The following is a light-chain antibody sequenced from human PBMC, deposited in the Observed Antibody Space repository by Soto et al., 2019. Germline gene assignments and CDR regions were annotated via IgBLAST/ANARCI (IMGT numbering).Light chain of an antibody. CDR2: AAS. CDR3: QQSYSTPPT. CDR1: QSISGY. Sequence: DIQMTQSPSSLSASVGARVPITCRASQSISGYLNWYQQKPGKAPKLLIYAASSLQSGVPSRFSGSGSGTDFTLTISSLQPEDFATYYCQQSYSTPPTFGQGTKVDIK. V-gene: IGKV1-39*01. J-gene: IGKJ1*01.